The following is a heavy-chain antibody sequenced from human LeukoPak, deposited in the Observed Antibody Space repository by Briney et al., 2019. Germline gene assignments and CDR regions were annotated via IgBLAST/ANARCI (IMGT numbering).Heavy chain of an antibody. D-gene: IGHD3-22*01. J-gene: IGHJ4*02. Sequence: LGGSLILYCKASGFNFSSYWMHWVGHATGTGLVWVSRINSDGSITSYADSVKGRFTISRDNAKNTLYLQMNSLRAEDTAVYFCRYYDNSAQPTAFDSWGQGTLVSVSS. CDR3: RYYDNSAQPTAFDS. CDR1: GFNFSSYW. CDR2: INSDGSIT. V-gene: IGHV3-74*01.